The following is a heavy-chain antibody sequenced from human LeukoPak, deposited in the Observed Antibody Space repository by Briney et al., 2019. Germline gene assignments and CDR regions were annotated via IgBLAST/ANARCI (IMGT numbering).Heavy chain of an antibody. D-gene: IGHD6-19*01. CDR2: IYSGGRT. V-gene: IGHV3-66*01. CDR3: ARRISGWYKEGAFDI. J-gene: IGHJ3*02. Sequence: GGPLTLSRSPSGFPFSSYAMHQVRQAPGKGLVWGSVIYSGGRTYQPDSEERRLTISRDNSKTTLYLPMNSLRAEDTAVYYCARRISGWYKEGAFDIWGQGTMVTVSS. CDR1: GFPFSSYA.